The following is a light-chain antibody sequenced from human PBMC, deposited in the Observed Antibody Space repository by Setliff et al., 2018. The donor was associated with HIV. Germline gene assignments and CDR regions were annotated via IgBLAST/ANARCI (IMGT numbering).Light chain of an antibody. CDR3: SSYANGDTWI. CDR1: SSDVGAYNY. J-gene: IGLJ2*01. Sequence: ALTQPRSVSGSPGQSVTISCTGTSSDVGAYNYVSWYQQHPGKAPKLMIYDVSKRPSGVPDRFSGSKSGNTASLTISGLQAEDEADHYCSSYANGDTWIFGGGTKVTVL. CDR2: DVS. V-gene: IGLV2-11*01.